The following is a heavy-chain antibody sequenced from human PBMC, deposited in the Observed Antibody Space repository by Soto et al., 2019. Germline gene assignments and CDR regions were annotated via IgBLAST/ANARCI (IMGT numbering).Heavy chain of an antibody. CDR1: GFTFSNAW. J-gene: IGHJ3*02. D-gene: IGHD3-3*01. V-gene: IGHV3-15*01. CDR2: IKSKTDGGTT. CDR3: TTELEPIFRVVIVSPGAFDI. Sequence: EVQLVESGGGLVKPGGSLRLSCAASGFTFSNAWMSWVRQAPGKGLEWVGRIKSKTDGGTTDYAAPVKGRFTISRDDSKNTLYLQMNSLKTEDTAVYYCTTELEPIFRVVIVSPGAFDIWGQGTMVTVSS.